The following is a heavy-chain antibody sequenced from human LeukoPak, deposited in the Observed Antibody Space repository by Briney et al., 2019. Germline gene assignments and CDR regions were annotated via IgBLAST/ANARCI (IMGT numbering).Heavy chain of an antibody. V-gene: IGHV3-74*01. CDR1: GFTFSSYW. J-gene: IGHJ6*02. CDR2: INNDGSGT. CDR3: AREGSGFDILTGSYHYYGMDV. Sequence: GGSLRLSCAASGFTFSSYWMHWVRQAPGKGPVWVSRINNDGSGTTYADSVKGRFTISRDDAKNTLYLQMNSLRAEDTAVYYCAREGSGFDILTGSYHYYGMDVWGQGTTVTVSS. D-gene: IGHD3-9*01.